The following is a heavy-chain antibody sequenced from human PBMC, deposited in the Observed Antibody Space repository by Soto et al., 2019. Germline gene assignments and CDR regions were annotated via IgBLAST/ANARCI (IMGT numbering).Heavy chain of an antibody. D-gene: IGHD1-1*01. CDR3: ARDPGTGAALRAYHFDY. Sequence: GASVKVSCKASRYSFTTYGLHWVRQAPGQSLEWMGWINAGNGDTKYSEKFQGRVTITRDTSANTAYMELSSLRSEDTSAYYCARDPGTGAALRAYHFDYWGQGTLVTVSS. CDR2: INAGNGDT. V-gene: IGHV1-3*01. J-gene: IGHJ4*02. CDR1: RYSFTTYG.